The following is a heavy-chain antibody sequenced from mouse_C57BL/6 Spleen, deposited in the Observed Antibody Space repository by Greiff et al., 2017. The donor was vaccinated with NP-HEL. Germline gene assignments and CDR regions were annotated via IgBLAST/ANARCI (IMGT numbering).Heavy chain of an antibody. Sequence: QVQLQQSGAELARPGASVKMSCKASGYTFTSYTMHWVKQRPGQGLEWIGYINPSRGYPKSNQKFKDKATLTAYKSSSTAYMQLSSLTSEDSAVYYCARWDGDYWGQGTTLTVSS. CDR2: INPSRGYP. CDR1: GYTFTSYT. V-gene: IGHV1-4*01. D-gene: IGHD4-1*01. CDR3: ARWDGDY. J-gene: IGHJ2*01.